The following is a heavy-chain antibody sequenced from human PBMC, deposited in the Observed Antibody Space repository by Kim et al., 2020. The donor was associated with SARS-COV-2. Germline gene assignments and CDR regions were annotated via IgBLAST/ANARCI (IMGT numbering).Heavy chain of an antibody. J-gene: IGHJ6*02. CDR2: IHYSGST. CDR3: ARLAPLKAVASSYYYSLDV. D-gene: IGHD6-19*01. Sequence: SETLSLTCTVSSGSISGHYWSWIRQPPGKGLEWIAYIHYSGSTDYNPSLKSRVTISVDTSKNQFSLKVKSVTAADTAVYYCARLAPLKAVASSYYYSLDVWGQGTTVTVSS. CDR1: SGSISGHY. V-gene: IGHV4-59*11.